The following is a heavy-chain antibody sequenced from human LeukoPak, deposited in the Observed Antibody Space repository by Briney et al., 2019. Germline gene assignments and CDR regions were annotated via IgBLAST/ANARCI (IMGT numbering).Heavy chain of an antibody. CDR2: IYYSGST. J-gene: IGHJ4*02. D-gene: IGHD6-19*01. Sequence: SQTLSLTCTVSGGSISSYYWSWIRQPPGKGLEWIGYIYYSGSTKYNPSLKSRVTISVDTSKNQFSLKLSSVTAADTAVYYCARGHYSSGCRLDYWGQGTLVTVSS. CDR3: ARGHYSSGCRLDY. V-gene: IGHV4-59*01. CDR1: GGSISSYY.